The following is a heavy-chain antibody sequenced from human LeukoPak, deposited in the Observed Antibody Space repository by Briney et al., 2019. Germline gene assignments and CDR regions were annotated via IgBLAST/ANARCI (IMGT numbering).Heavy chain of an antibody. CDR1: GGSISSYY. CDR2: IYYSGST. CDR3: ARAGIAVAGTNWFDP. Sequence: SETLSLTCTVSGGSISSYYWSWIRQPPGKGREWIGYIYYSGSTNYNPSLKSRVTISVDTSKNQFSLKLSSVTAADTAVYYCARAGIAVAGTNWFDPWGQGTLVTVSS. V-gene: IGHV4-59*01. J-gene: IGHJ5*02. D-gene: IGHD6-19*01.